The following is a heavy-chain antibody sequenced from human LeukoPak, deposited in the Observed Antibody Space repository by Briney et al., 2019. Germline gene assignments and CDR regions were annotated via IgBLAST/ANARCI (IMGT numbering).Heavy chain of an antibody. CDR2: IYYGGST. J-gene: IGHJ6*04. CDR3: ARLRRYCSSTSCPKTLDV. CDR1: GDSISSSSDF. Sequence: PSETLSLTCPVSGDSISSSSDFWGWIRQPPGKGLEWIGSIYYGGSTNYNPSLKSRVTISVDTSQNQFSLKLSSVTAADTAVYYCARLRRYCSSTSCPKTLDVWGKGTTVTVSS. D-gene: IGHD2-2*01. V-gene: IGHV4-39*07.